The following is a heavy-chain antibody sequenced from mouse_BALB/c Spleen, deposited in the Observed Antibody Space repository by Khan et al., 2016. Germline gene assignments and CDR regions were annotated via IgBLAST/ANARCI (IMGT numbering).Heavy chain of an antibody. J-gene: IGHJ2*01. D-gene: IGHD3-2*01. Sequence: QVQLKESGPGLVAPSQSLSITCTVSGFSLTSYGVHWVRQPPGKGLEWLGVIWAGGSTNYNSALMSRLSISKDNSKSQVFLKMNSLQTDDTAMDYCARETARATFDYWGQGTTLTVSS. V-gene: IGHV2-9*02. CDR1: GFSLTSYG. CDR2: IWAGGST. CDR3: ARETARATFDY.